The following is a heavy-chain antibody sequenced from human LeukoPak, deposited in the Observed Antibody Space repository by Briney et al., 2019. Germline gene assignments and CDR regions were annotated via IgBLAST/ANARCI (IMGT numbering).Heavy chain of an antibody. Sequence: SETLSLTCTVSGYSISSGYYWGWIRQPPGKGLEWIGSIYHSGSTYYNPSLKSRVTISVDTSKNQFSLKLSSVTAADTAVYYCARVHYYDSSGYYYRPYYFDYWGQGTLVTVSS. J-gene: IGHJ4*02. CDR1: GYSISSGYY. CDR2: IYHSGST. D-gene: IGHD3-22*01. CDR3: ARVHYYDSSGYYYRPYYFDY. V-gene: IGHV4-38-2*02.